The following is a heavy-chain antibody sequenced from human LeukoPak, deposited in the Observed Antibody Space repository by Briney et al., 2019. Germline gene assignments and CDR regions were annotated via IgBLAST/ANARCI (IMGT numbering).Heavy chain of an antibody. CDR1: GFTVSSNY. CDR3: ARDSVVGATDY. Sequence: GGSLRLSCAASGFTVSSNYMSWVRQAPGKGLEWVSVIYSGGSTYYADSVKGRFTISRDNSKNTLYLQMNSLGAEDTAVYYCARDSVVGATDYWGQGTLVTVSS. V-gene: IGHV3-66*01. D-gene: IGHD1-26*01. J-gene: IGHJ4*02. CDR2: IYSGGST.